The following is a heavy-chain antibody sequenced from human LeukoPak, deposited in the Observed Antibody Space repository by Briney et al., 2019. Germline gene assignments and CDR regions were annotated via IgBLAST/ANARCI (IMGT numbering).Heavy chain of an antibody. J-gene: IGHJ6*02. CDR3: ARDVVVVAATLSNYYYGMDV. V-gene: IGHV3-7*01. D-gene: IGHD2-15*01. Sequence: GGSLRLSCAASGFTFSSYWMSWVRQAPGKGLEWVANIKQDGSEKYYVDSVKGRFTISRDNAKNSLYLQMNSLRAEDTAVYYCARDVVVVAATLSNYYYGMDVWGQGTTVTVSS. CDR1: GFTFSSYW. CDR2: IKQDGSEK.